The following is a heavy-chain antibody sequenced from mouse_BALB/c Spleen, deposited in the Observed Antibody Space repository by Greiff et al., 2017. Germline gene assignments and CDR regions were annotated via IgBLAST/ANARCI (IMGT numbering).Heavy chain of an antibody. J-gene: IGHJ4*01. Sequence: EVQRVESGGGLVKPGGSLKLSCAASGFTFSSYAMSWVRQSPEKRLEWVAEISSGGSYTYYPDTVTGRFTISRDNAKNTLYLEMSSLRSEDTAMYYCARPHGPQRAMDYWGQGTSVTVSS. CDR3: ARPHGPQRAMDY. CDR1: GFTFSSYA. V-gene: IGHV5-9-4*01. CDR2: ISSGGSYT.